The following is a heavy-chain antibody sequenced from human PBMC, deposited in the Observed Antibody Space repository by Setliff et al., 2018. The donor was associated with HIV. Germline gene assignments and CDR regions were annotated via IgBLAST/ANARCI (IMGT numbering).Heavy chain of an antibody. J-gene: IGHJ3*01. Sequence: ASVKVSCKASGYTFSTYSISWVRQAPGQGLEWLGWISPYNGNTKYAEKFQGRVTMTTDTSTSTAYMELRSLTSDDTAVYYCAKADCTSSSCYSPFNAWGPGTMVTVSS. CDR3: AKADCTSSSCYSPFNA. CDR1: GYTFSTYS. D-gene: IGHD3-22*01. V-gene: IGHV1-18*01. CDR2: ISPYNGNT.